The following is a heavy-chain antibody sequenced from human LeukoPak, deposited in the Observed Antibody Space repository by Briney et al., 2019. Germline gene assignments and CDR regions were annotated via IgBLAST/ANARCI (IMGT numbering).Heavy chain of an antibody. CDR2: ISGYNGNT. CDR3: ARDNGHKGVDY. Sequence: ASVKVSCKASGYTFTSYGISWVRQAPGQGLEWMGWISGYNGNTNYVQKFQGRVAMTTDPSTSTIYMELRSLRVDDTALYYCARDNGHKGVDYWGQGTLVTVSS. J-gene: IGHJ4*02. V-gene: IGHV1-18*01. D-gene: IGHD2-8*01. CDR1: GYTFTSYG.